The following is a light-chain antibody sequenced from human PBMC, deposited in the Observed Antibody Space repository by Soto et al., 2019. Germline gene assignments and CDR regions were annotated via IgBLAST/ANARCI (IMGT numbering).Light chain of an antibody. J-gene: IGKJ1*01. Sequence: EIVLTQSPGTLSFSPGERATLSCRASQTVTSNYLAWYQRKPGQAPRLLIYGASSRATGIPDRFSGSGSGTDFTLTISRLEPEDFAVYYCQQYGSSPLTFGQGTKVEI. CDR2: GAS. CDR1: QTVTSNY. CDR3: QQYGSSPLT. V-gene: IGKV3-20*01.